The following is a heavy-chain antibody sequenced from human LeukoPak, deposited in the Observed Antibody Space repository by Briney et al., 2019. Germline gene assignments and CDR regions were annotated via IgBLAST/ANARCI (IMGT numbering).Heavy chain of an antibody. CDR3: ARVIGSQAFDY. D-gene: IGHD3-10*01. CDR1: GGSISSGAYY. Sequence: SETLSLTCSVSGGSISSGAYYWNWIRQPPGKGLEWIGYIYYSGSTYYNPSLKSRFTISVDTSKNQFSLNLTSVTAADTAVYYCARVIGSQAFDYWGQGTLVTVSS. CDR2: IYYSGST. V-gene: IGHV4-31*03. J-gene: IGHJ4*02.